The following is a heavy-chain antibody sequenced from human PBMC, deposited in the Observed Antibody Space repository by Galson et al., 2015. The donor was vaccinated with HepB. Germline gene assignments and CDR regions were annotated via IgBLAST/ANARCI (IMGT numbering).Heavy chain of an antibody. J-gene: IGHJ6*02. CDR1: EFTFSSYW. CDR2: INPDGSEK. V-gene: IGHV3-7*03. Sequence: SLRLSCAGSEFTFSSYWMNWVHQAPGKGLEWVASINPDGSEKSYVASLRGRFTVSRDNDKSALYLQMDSLRAEDTAVYYCARRISLVRGIITKPDYYYGMDVWGQGTTVTVAS. CDR3: ARRISLVRGIITKPDYYYGMDV. D-gene: IGHD3-10*01.